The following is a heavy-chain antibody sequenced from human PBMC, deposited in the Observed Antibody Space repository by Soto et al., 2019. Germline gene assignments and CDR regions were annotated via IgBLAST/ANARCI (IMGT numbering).Heavy chain of an antibody. CDR2: IYYSGST. V-gene: IGHV4-59*12. CDR1: GGSISSYY. Sequence: PSETLSLTCTVSGGSISSYYWSWIRQPPGKGLEWIGYIYYSGSTYYKPSLKSRVTISVDASKNQFSLKLSSVTAADTAVYYCARGVGSGSYYNQYNWFDPWGQGTLVTVSS. J-gene: IGHJ5*02. CDR3: ARGVGSGSYYNQYNWFDP. D-gene: IGHD3-10*01.